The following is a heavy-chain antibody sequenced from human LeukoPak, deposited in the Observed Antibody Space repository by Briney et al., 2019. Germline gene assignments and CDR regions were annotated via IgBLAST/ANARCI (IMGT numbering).Heavy chain of an antibody. CDR2: IKQDGSEK. CDR3: ARAGTRYRAFDI. Sequence: ETLSLTCAVYGGSFSGYYWSWVRQAPGKGLEWVANIKQDGSEKYYVDSVKGRFTISRDNAKNSLYLQMNSLRAEDTAVYYCARAGTRYRAFDIWGQGTMVTVSS. D-gene: IGHD3-16*02. CDR1: GGSFSGYY. V-gene: IGHV3-7*03. J-gene: IGHJ3*02.